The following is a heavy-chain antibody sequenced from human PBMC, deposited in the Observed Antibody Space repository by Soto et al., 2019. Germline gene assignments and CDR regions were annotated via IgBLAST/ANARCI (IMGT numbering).Heavy chain of an antibody. CDR1: GYTFTGYY. D-gene: IGHD1-26*01. J-gene: IGHJ5*02. V-gene: IGHV1-2*02. CDR2: INPNSGGT. CDR3: ARDKWEHSHWFAP. Sequence: QVQLVKAGPEVKKPGASVKVSCKASGYTFTGYYMHWVRQAPGQGLEWMGWINPNSGGTNYAQKFQGRVTMTRDTSISTAYMELSRLRSDDTAVYYCARDKWEHSHWFAPWGQGTLVTVSS.